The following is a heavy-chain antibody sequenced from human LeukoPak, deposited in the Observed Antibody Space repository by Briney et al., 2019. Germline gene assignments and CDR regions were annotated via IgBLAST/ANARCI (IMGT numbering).Heavy chain of an antibody. J-gene: IGHJ4*02. Sequence: PGGSLRLSCAASGFTFSSYAMSWVRQAPGKGLEWVSGISGSGGSTYYADSVKGRFTISRDNSKDTLYLQMNSLRAEDTAVYYSAKLPPTTSGGRFDYWGQGTLVTVPS. V-gene: IGHV3-23*01. D-gene: IGHD1-1*01. CDR2: ISGSGGST. CDR1: GFTFSSYA. CDR3: AKLPPTTSGGRFDY.